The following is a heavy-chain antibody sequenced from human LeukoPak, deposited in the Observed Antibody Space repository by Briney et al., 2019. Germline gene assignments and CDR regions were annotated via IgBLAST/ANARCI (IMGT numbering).Heavy chain of an antibody. Sequence: SETLSLTCAVYGGSFSGYYWSWIRQPPGKGLEWIGEINHSGSTNYNPSLKSRVTISVDTSKNQLSLKLSSVTAADTAVYYCARANRYYYDSSGSHGDYWGQGTLVTVSS. CDR2: INHSGST. CDR3: ARANRYYYDSSGSHGDY. J-gene: IGHJ4*02. D-gene: IGHD3-22*01. V-gene: IGHV4-34*01. CDR1: GGSFSGYY.